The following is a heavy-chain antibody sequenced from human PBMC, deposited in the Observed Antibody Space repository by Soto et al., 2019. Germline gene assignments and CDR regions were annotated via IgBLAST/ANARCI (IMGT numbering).Heavy chain of an antibody. CDR2: IDSDGSRI. CDR1: GFTFSNYW. Sequence: EVQLVESGGGLVQPGESLRLSCAASGFTFSNYWMHWVRQAPGKGVVWVSRIDSDGSRITYADFVKGRLTISRDNAKNTVYLHMNSLTAEDTAVYYCVRTSLVVAVATREDFWGQGTLVTVSS. CDR3: VRTSLVVAVATREDF. J-gene: IGHJ4*02. D-gene: IGHD2-15*01. V-gene: IGHV3-74*01.